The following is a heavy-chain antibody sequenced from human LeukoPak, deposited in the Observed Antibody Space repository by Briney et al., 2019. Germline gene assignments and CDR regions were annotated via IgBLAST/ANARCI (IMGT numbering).Heavy chain of an antibody. D-gene: IGHD6-13*01. CDR2: INHSGST. CDR3: ARDPKNIAAAGNSFDY. V-gene: IGHV4-34*01. CDR1: GGSISSYY. Sequence: SETLSLTCTVSGGSISSYYWSWIRQPPGKGLEWIGEINHSGSTNYNPSLKSRVTISVDTSKNQFSLKLSSVTAADTAVYYCARDPKNIAAAGNSFDYWGQGTLVTVSS. J-gene: IGHJ4*02.